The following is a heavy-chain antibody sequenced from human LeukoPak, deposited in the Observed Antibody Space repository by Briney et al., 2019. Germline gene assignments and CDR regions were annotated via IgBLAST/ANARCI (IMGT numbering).Heavy chain of an antibody. J-gene: IGHJ4*02. V-gene: IGHV3-48*01. CDR3: ARMAGDTSSWTYYFDY. D-gene: IGHD6-13*01. CDR1: GFTFSSYS. CDR2: ISSSTI. Sequence: PGGSLRLSCAASGFTFSSYSMNWVRQAPGKGLEWVSYISSSTIYYADSVKGRFTISRDNAKNSLYLQMNSLRAEDTAVYYCARMAGDTSSWTYYFDYWGQGTLVTVSS.